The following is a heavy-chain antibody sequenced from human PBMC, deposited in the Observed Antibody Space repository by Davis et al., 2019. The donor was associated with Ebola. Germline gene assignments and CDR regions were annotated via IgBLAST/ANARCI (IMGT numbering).Heavy chain of an antibody. CDR1: GGSISSGGYY. CDR2: IYYSGST. D-gene: IGHD1-26*01. V-gene: IGHV4-31*03. J-gene: IGHJ6*02. Sequence: PSETLSLTCTVSGGSISSGGYYWSWIRQHPGKGLEWIGYIYYSGSTYYNPSLKSRVTISVDTSKNQFSLKLSSVTAADTAVYYCARDSYSGSYLGYYGMDVWGQGTTVTVSS. CDR3: ARDSYSGSYLGYYGMDV.